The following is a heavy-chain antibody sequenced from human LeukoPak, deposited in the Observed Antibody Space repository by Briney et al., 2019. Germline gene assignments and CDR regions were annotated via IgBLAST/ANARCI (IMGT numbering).Heavy chain of an antibody. J-gene: IGHJ4*02. CDR2: IYYTGST. Sequence: SEALSLTCTQCLGSISSYYWTWIRQPPGAGREWIREIYYTGSTSYNPSLQSRDAISVDKSKNHVPLTLSSVTAADTALYYSAGTDTSIARTFDYWGQGTLVTVSS. CDR1: LGSISSYY. CDR3: AGTDTSIARTFDY. V-gene: IGHV4-59*01. D-gene: IGHD5-18*01.